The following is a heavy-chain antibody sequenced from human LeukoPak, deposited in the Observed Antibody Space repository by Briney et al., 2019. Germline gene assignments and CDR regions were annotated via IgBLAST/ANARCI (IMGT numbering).Heavy chain of an antibody. Sequence: PSETRSLTCTVSGGSISSSSYYCGWIRQPPGKGPERIGSIYYSGSTYYNPSLKSRVTISVDTSKNQFSLKLSSVTAADTAVYYCARRGGAAAGTPIDYWGQGTLVTVSS. J-gene: IGHJ4*02. D-gene: IGHD6-13*01. CDR2: IYYSGST. V-gene: IGHV4-39*01. CDR1: GGSISSSSYY. CDR3: ARRGGAAAGTPIDY.